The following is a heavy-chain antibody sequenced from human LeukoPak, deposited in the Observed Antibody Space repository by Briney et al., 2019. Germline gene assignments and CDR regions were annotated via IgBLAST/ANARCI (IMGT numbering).Heavy chain of an antibody. CDR2: IYYSGST. V-gene: IGHV4-39*01. CDR3: ARTTEGGYSYGYFYYYYMDV. J-gene: IGHJ6*03. CDR1: GGSISSSSYY. Sequence: SETLSLTCTVSGGSISSSSYYWGWIRQPPGKGLEWIGSIYYSGSTYYNPSLKSRVTISVDTSKNQFSLKLSSVTAADTAVYYCARTTEGGYSYGYFYYYYMDVWGKGTTVTISS. D-gene: IGHD5-18*01.